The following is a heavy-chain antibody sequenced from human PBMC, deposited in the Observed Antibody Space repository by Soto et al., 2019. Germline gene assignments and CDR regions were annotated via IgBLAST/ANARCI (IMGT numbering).Heavy chain of an antibody. J-gene: IGHJ4*02. V-gene: IGHV4-59*01. CDR3: ARASRNWNFDY. CDR2: IYYSGST. D-gene: IGHD1-1*01. Sequence: SETLSLTCTVSGGSISFYYWTWIRQPPGKGLEYIGYIYYSGSTNYNPSLKSRITISVDTSKNQFSLKLSSVTAADTAVYYCARASRNWNFDYWGQGTLVTVSS. CDR1: GGSISFYY.